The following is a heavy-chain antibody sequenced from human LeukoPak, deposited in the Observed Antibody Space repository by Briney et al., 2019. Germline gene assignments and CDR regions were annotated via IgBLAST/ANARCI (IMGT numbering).Heavy chain of an antibody. D-gene: IGHD3-10*01. CDR3: ARDRVPYYFDY. CDR1: GYTFTIYG. CDR2: ISAYSGDT. V-gene: IGHV1-18*01. J-gene: IGHJ4*02. Sequence: ASVKVSCKASGYTFTIYGITWVRQAPGQGLEWMGWISAYSGDTNYAQKLRGRVTMTTDTSTSTAYMGLRSLRSDDTAVYYCARDRVPYYFDYWGQGTLVTVSS.